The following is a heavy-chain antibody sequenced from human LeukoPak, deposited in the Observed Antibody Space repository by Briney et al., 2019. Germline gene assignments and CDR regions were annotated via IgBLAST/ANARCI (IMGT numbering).Heavy chain of an antibody. Sequence: SETLSLTCTVSGGSISSSSYYWGWIRPPPGKGLEWIGSIYYSGSTYYNPSLKSRVTISVDTSKTQFSLKLSSVTAADTAVYYCARHSGSYINAFDIWGQGTMVTVSS. CDR1: GGSISSSSYY. CDR3: ARHSGSYINAFDI. J-gene: IGHJ3*02. CDR2: IYYSGST. D-gene: IGHD1-26*01. V-gene: IGHV4-39*01.